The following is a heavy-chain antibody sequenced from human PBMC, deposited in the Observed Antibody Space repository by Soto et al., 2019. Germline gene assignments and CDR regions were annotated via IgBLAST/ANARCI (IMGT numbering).Heavy chain of an antibody. CDR1: GYNFIGYY. V-gene: IGHV1-2*04. Sequence: QVQLVQSGAEVKKTGASVKVSCKASGYNFIGYYIHWVRQAPGQGLEWMGWINPNSGGTNYAQRFQGWVTMTRDRSISTAYMELSRLKSDDTAVYYCARVGGGLASLGYYGMDVWGQGTTVTVSS. J-gene: IGHJ6*02. D-gene: IGHD3-10*01. CDR2: INPNSGGT. CDR3: ARVGGGLASLGYYGMDV.